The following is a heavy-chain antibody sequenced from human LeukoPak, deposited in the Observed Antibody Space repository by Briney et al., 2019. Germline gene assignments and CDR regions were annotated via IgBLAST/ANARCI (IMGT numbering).Heavy chain of an antibody. CDR3: AREYGSGSSNFDY. D-gene: IGHD3-10*01. J-gene: IGHJ4*02. CDR1: GGSISSYY. V-gene: IGHV4-59*01. Sequence: PSETLSLTCTVSGGSISSYYWSWIRQPPGKGLEWIGYIYYSGSTNYNPSLKSRVTISVDTSKNQFSLKLSSVTAADTAVYYCAREYGSGSSNFDYWGQGTLVTVSS. CDR2: IYYSGST.